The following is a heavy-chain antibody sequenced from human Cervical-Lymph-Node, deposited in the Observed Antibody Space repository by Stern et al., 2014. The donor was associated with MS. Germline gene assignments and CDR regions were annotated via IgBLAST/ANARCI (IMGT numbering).Heavy chain of an antibody. J-gene: IGHJ6*02. CDR2: IYPDSGAT. V-gene: IGHV1-2*02. Sequence: QMQLVQSGAEVKKPGASVRVSCKASGYIFSLYYMHWVRQAPGQGLEWMGWIYPDSGATNYAPKFQGRVNMSRDTSTSTAYMELSRLRSDDTALYYCATTYYYGMDVWGQGTTVTVSS. D-gene: IGHD3-10*01. CDR1: GYIFSLYY. CDR3: ATTYYYGMDV.